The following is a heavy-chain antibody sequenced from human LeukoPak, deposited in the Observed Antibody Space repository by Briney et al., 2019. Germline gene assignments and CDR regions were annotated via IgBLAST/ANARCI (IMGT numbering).Heavy chain of an antibody. CDR3: TRGRGYYYDSSGYYPDY. D-gene: IGHD3-22*01. CDR1: GFTFSSYG. V-gene: IGHV3-30*03. Sequence: PGGSLRLSCAASGFTFSSYGMHWVRQAPGKGLEWVTIISYDGSNKYYADSVEGRFTISRDNSKNTLYLQMNSLQTEDTAVYYCTRGRGYYYDSSGYYPDYWGQGTRVTVSS. J-gene: IGHJ4*02. CDR2: ISYDGSNK.